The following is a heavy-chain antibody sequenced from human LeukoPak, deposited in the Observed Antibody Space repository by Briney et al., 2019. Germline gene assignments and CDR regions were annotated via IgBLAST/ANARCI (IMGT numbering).Heavy chain of an antibody. V-gene: IGHV1-46*01. CDR2: INPSGGST. D-gene: IGHD3-9*01. J-gene: IGHJ6*03. CDR1: GYTFTIYY. CDR3: ARELTYYDILTGISTYHYYMDV. Sequence: ASVKVSCKASGYTFTIYYMHWVRQAPGQGLEWMGIINPSGGSTSYAQKFQGRVTMTRDMSTSTVYMELSSLRSEDTAVYYCARELTYYDILTGISTYHYYMDVWGKGTTVTVSS.